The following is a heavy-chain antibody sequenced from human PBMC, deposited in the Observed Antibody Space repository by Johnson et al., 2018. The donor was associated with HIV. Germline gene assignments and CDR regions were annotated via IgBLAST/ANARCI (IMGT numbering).Heavy chain of an antibody. CDR1: GFTFSTYA. CDR2: IRFDGSNK. J-gene: IGHJ3*02. D-gene: IGHD6-13*01. V-gene: IGHV3-30*02. Sequence: QEKLVESGGGVVRPGESLRLSCAASGFTFSTYAMHWVRQAPGKGLEWVSFIRFDGSNKYYADSVKGRFTISRDNSKNTLYLQMNSLRAEDTAVYYCASKAAGTMHAFDIWGQGTMVTVSS. CDR3: ASKAAGTMHAFDI.